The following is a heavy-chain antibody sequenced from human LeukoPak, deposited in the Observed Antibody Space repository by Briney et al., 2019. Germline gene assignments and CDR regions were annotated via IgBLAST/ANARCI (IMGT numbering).Heavy chain of an antibody. J-gene: IGHJ5*02. D-gene: IGHD3-9*01. CDR2: IKQDGSQK. Sequence: GGSLRLSCAGSGFTFNAYWMTWVRQPPGKGLEWVANIKQDGSQKYCVDSVKGRFTISRDNAKNSVYLQMNRLRAEDTAVYYCARDLSQHFDWLLSGDTWGQGTLVTVSS. CDR3: ARDLSQHFDWLLSGDT. V-gene: IGHV3-7*04. CDR1: GFTFNAYW.